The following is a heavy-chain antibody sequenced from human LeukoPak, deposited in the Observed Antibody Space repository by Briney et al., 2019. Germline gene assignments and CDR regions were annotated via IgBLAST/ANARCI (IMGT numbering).Heavy chain of an antibody. CDR3: ARVAPGIVVVPAARLDY. J-gene: IGHJ4*02. CDR2: ISAYNGNT. CDR1: GYTFTSYG. D-gene: IGHD2-2*01. Sequence: GASVKVSCKASGYTFTSYGISWVRQAPGQGLEWMGWISAYNGNTNYAQKLQGRVTMTTDTSTSTAYMELRSLRSDDTAVYYCARVAPGIVVVPAARLDYWGQGILVTVSS. V-gene: IGHV1-18*01.